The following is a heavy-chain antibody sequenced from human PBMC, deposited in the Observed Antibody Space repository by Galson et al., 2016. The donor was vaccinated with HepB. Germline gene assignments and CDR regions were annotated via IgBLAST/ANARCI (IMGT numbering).Heavy chain of an antibody. V-gene: IGHV3-23*01. D-gene: IGHD3-3*01. Sequence: SLRLSCAASGFTFSSYAMSWVRQAPGKGLEWVSAISGSGGGTYYADSVKGRFTISRDNSKNTLYLQMNSLRAEDTAVYYCAKDLGFLEWLFFDSYYYYGMDVWGQGTTVTVSS. CDR2: ISGSGGGT. J-gene: IGHJ6*02. CDR3: AKDLGFLEWLFFDSYYYYGMDV. CDR1: GFTFSSYA.